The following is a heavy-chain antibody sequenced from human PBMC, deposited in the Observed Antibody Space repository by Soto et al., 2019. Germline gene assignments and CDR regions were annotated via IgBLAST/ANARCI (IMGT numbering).Heavy chain of an antibody. V-gene: IGHV1-69*01. Sequence: QVQLVQSGAEVKKPGSSVKVSCKASGGTFSSYAISWVRQAPGQGLEWMGGIIPIFGTANYAQKFQGRVTITADESTSTAYMELSSLRSDDTAVYYCARDRGYYDSSGAEYFQHWGQGTLVTVSS. CDR1: GGTFSSYA. J-gene: IGHJ1*01. D-gene: IGHD3-22*01. CDR3: ARDRGYYDSSGAEYFQH. CDR2: IIPIFGTA.